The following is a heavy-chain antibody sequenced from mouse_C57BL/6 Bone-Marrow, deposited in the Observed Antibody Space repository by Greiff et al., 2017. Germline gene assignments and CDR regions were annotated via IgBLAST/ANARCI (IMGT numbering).Heavy chain of an antibody. V-gene: IGHV1-64*01. CDR1: GYTFTSYW. J-gene: IGHJ2*01. D-gene: IGHD2-2*01. CDR3: ARWLPY. CDR2: IHPDSGST. Sequence: QVQLQQPGAELVKPGASVKLSCKASGYTFTSYWMHWVKQRPGTSLEWIGMIHPDSGSTNYNEKFKRQTTLTEDKSSSTAYMQRSILPSENSAVYSCARWLPYWGQGTTLTVSS.